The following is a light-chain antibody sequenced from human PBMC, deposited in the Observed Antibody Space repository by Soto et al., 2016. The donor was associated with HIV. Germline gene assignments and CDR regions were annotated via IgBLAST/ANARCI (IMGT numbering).Light chain of an antibody. J-gene: IGKJ3*01. CDR3: QQYYSYPPS. CDR1: QGISSY. Sequence: AIRMTQSSSSLSASTGDRVTITCRASQGISSYLAWYQQKPGKAPKLLIYAASTLQSGVPSRFSGSGSGTDFTLTISCLQSEDFATYYCQQYYSYPPSFGPGTKVDIK. V-gene: IGKV1-8*01. CDR2: AAS.